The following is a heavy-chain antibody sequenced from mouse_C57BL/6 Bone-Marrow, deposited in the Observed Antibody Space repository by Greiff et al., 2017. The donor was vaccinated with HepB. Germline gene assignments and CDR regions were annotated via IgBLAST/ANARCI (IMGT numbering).Heavy chain of an antibody. Sequence: EVKLEESGGDLVKPGGSLKLSCAASGFTFSSYGMSWVRQTPDKRLEWVATISSGGSYTYYPDSVKGRFTISRDNAKNTLYLQMSSLKSEDTAMYYCARQAHYYGSSLYYFDYWGQGTTLTVSS. V-gene: IGHV5-6*02. CDR3: ARQAHYYGSSLYYFDY. J-gene: IGHJ2*01. CDR1: GFTFSSYG. D-gene: IGHD1-1*01. CDR2: ISSGGSYT.